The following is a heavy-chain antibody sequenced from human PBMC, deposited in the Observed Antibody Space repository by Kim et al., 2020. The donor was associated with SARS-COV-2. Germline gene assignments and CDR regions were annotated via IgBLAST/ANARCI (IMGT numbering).Heavy chain of an antibody. CDR1: GFSFSDFY. V-gene: IGHV3-30*18. J-gene: IGHJ6*02. D-gene: IGHD2-8*01. CDR3: AKDQLMVYAMYYFGMDV. CDR2: TSHDGGNK. Sequence: GGSLRLSCAASGFSFSDFYMHWVRQAPGKGLEWVAVTSHDGGNKFYADSVKGRFIISRDNSKNTVYLQMNSLRAEDTAVYYCAKDQLMVYAMYYFGMDVWGQGTTVTVSS.